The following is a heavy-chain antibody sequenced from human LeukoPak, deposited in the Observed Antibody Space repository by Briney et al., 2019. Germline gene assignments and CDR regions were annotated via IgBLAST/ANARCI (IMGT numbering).Heavy chain of an antibody. D-gene: IGHD3-22*01. Sequence: SETLSLTCTVSGGSISSYHWSWIRQPAGKALEWIGRIYTSGSTNYNPSLKSRVTMSVDTSKNQFSLKLSSVTAADTAVYYCARDYDSSGYYNYWGQGTLVTVSS. CDR1: GGSISSYH. J-gene: IGHJ4*02. V-gene: IGHV4-4*07. CDR3: ARDYDSSGYYNY. CDR2: IYTSGST.